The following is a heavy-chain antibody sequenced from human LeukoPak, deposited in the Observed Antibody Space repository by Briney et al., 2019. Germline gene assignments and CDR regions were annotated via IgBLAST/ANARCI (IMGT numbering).Heavy chain of an antibody. Sequence: PGGSLRLSCAASGFTFSSYGMHWVRQAPGKGLEWVAVISYDGSNKYYADSVKGRFTISRDNSKNTLYLQMNSLRAEDTAVYYCAKDFYYDSSGIFDYWGQGTLVTVSS. CDR1: GFTFSSYG. CDR2: ISYDGSNK. J-gene: IGHJ4*02. D-gene: IGHD3-22*01. V-gene: IGHV3-30*18. CDR3: AKDFYYDSSGIFDY.